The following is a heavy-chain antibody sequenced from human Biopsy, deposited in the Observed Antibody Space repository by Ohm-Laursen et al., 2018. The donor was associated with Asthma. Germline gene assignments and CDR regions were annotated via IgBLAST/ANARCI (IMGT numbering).Heavy chain of an antibody. V-gene: IGHV4-39*01. Sequence: PGTLSLTCTVSGGSMTPTSHYWDWIRQAPGKGLEWIGYIPYGGKTSYNPSLKNRVTISRDTSKNQFSLRLTSVTAADTAVYFCARRITIFGVVQKDHGMDAWGQGTTVIVSS. J-gene: IGHJ6*02. CDR1: GGSMTPTSHY. CDR3: ARRITIFGVVQKDHGMDA. D-gene: IGHD3-3*01. CDR2: IPYGGKT.